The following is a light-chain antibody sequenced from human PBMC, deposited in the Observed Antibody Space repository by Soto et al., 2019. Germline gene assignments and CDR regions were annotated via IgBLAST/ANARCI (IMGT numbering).Light chain of an antibody. CDR2: DAS. CDR1: QSISSW. J-gene: IGKJ4*01. V-gene: IGKV1-5*01. Sequence: DIQMTQSPSTLSASVGDRVTITCRASQSISSWLAWYQQKPGKAPKLLIYDASSLESGVPSRFSVSGSGTEFTLTISSLQPDDFATYYCQQYNSYSLTFGGGTKVELK. CDR3: QQYNSYSLT.